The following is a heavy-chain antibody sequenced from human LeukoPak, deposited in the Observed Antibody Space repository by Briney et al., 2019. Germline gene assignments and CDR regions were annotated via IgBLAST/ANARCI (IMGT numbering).Heavy chain of an antibody. D-gene: IGHD3-3*01. V-gene: IGHV3-23*01. J-gene: IGHJ4*02. CDR3: AKDGRLLEFYFDY. CDR2: ISGSGGST. Sequence: GGSLRLSCAASGFTLSNYAMNWVRQAPGKGLEWVSAISGSGGSTYYADSVKGRFTISRDNSKNTLYLQMNSLRAEDTAVYYCAKDGRLLEFYFDYWGQGTLVTVSS. CDR1: GFTLSNYA.